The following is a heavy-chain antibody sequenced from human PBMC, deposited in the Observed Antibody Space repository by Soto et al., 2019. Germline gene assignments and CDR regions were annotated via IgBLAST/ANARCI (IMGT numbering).Heavy chain of an antibody. D-gene: IGHD1-26*01. V-gene: IGHV4-30-2*01. CDR1: GGSVTMSSFS. CDR3: ASLDYYGSWLDP. J-gene: IGHJ5*02. CDR2: ISHSGAT. Sequence: LQLQESGSGLVQPSQTLSLTCALSGGSVTMSSFSWAWVRQPPGRGLQWIGYISHSGATSSDPTRTSHVIISRDSAKNQFSLKLTSVTAVDTAVYYCASLDYYGSWLDPCGQGTLVTVSS.